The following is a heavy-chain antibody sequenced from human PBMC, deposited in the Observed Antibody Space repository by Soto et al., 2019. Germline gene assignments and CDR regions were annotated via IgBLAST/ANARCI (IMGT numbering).Heavy chain of an antibody. CDR2: VYHTGDT. D-gene: IGHD1-26*01. CDR3: ARDIVSAGGNHGLDL. V-gene: IGHV4-4*02. CDR1: GGTVASSHW. Sequence: SETLSLTCGVSGGTVASSHWWSWVRQSPGGGLEWIGNVYHTGDTNFNPSLQSRVTISVDKSNNQFSLRLNSLTAADTSVYFCARDIVSAGGNHGLDLWGQGTLVTVSS. J-gene: IGHJ4*03.